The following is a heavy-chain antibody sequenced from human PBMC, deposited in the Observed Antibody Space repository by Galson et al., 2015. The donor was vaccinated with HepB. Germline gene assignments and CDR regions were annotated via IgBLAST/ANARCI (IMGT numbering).Heavy chain of an antibody. V-gene: IGHV4-59*01. J-gene: IGHJ3*02. Sequence: ETLSLTCTVSGGSISSYYWSWIRQPPGKGLEWIGYIYYSGSTNYNPSLKSRVTISVDTSKNQFSLKLSSVTAADTAVYYCASLRSKLERSDAFDIWGQGTMVTVSS. D-gene: IGHD1-1*01. CDR2: IYYSGST. CDR3: ASLRSKLERSDAFDI. CDR1: GGSISSYY.